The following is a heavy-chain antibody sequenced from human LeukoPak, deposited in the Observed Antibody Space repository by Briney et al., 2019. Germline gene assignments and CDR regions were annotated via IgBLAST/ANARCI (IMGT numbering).Heavy chain of an antibody. J-gene: IGHJ6*03. Sequence: GGSLRLSCAASGFSFSTYSMNWVRQAPGKGLEWVSSMSSTSNDIFYADSLKGRFTISGDNAKNSLYLQMNSLRAGDTAVYYCARVGYYDFWSGKNYMDVWGKGTTVTVSS. CDR1: GFSFSTYS. D-gene: IGHD3-3*01. CDR3: ARVGYYDFWSGKNYMDV. V-gene: IGHV3-21*06. CDR2: MSSTSNDI.